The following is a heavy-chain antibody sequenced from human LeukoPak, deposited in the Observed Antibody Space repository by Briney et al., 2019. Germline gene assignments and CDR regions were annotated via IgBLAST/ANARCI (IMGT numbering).Heavy chain of an antibody. V-gene: IGHV4-59*01. J-gene: IGHJ6*02. CDR3: ARAGGYCSGGSCYSDLRDYYYGMDV. Sequence: SETLSLTCTVSGVSISSYYWSWIRQPPGKGLEWVGDIYYSGSTNYNPSLKSRVTISVDTSKNQFSLKLSSVTAADTAVYYCARAGGYCSGGSCYSDLRDYYYGMDVWGQGTTVTVSS. CDR2: IYYSGST. CDR1: GVSISSYY. D-gene: IGHD2-15*01.